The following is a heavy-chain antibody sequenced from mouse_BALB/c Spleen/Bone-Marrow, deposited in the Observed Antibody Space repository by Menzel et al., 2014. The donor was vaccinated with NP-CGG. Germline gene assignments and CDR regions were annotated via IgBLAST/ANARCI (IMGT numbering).Heavy chain of an antibody. Sequence: VQLQQSGAELVKPGASVKLPCTASGFNIKDTYMHWVKQRPEQGLEWIGRIDPANGNTKYDPKFQGKATITADTSSNTAYLQLSSLTSEDTAVYYCARYDSGWYLYVWGAGTTVTVSS. CDR1: GFNIKDTY. CDR2: IDPANGNT. D-gene: IGHD2-12*01. CDR3: ARYDSGWYLYV. J-gene: IGHJ1*01. V-gene: IGHV14-3*02.